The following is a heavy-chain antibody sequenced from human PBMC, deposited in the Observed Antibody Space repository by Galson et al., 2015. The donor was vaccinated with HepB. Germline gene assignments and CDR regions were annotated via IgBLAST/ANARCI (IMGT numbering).Heavy chain of an antibody. J-gene: IGHJ4*02. CDR2: IDWDDDK. CDR1: GFSLSSSGMR. V-gene: IGHV2-70*04. CDR3: ARMSGYSSGWTPFDY. D-gene: IGHD6-19*01. Sequence: PALVKPTQPLNLTCSFSGFSLSSSGMRVSWIRQPPGKALEWLARIDWDDDKFYSTSLKTRLTISKDTSKNQVVLTVTNMDPVDTGTYYCARMSGYSSGWTPFDYWGQGTLVTVSS.